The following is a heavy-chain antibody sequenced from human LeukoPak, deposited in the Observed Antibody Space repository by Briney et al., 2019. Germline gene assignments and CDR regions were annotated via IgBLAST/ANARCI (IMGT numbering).Heavy chain of an antibody. V-gene: IGHV4-39*07. CDR1: GGSISSNTYY. CDR3: ARGLSNTCDLVTGSPLYYFDN. D-gene: IGHD2-21*02. CDR2: ISHGGFT. Sequence: SETLSLTCTASGGSISSNTYYWAWVRQPPGKGLEWIVTISHGGFTSYNASLKSRITFSRDTSKNQFSLTLSSVTVADTAVYFCARGLSNTCDLVTGSPLYYFDNWGQGTLVTVSS. J-gene: IGHJ4*02.